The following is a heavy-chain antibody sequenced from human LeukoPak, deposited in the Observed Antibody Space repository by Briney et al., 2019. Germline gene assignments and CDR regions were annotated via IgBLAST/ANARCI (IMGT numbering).Heavy chain of an antibody. V-gene: IGHV1-2*02. CDR2: INPNSGGT. CDR1: EYTFTSYY. Sequence: ASVKVSCKASEYTFTSYYMHWVRQAPGQGLEWMGWINPNSGGTNYAQKFQGRVTMTRDTSISTAYMELSRLRSDDTAVYYCARDPAGFYDAYAFDIWGQGTMVTVSS. CDR3: ARDPAGFYDAYAFDI. J-gene: IGHJ3*02. D-gene: IGHD2/OR15-2a*01.